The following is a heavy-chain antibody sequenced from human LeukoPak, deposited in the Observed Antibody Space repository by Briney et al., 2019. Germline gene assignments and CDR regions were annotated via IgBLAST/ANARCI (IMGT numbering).Heavy chain of an antibody. CDR3: AKDLGVRYFDWLIPGSDY. Sequence: GGSLRLSCAASGFTFSSYGMHWVRQAPGKGLEWVAVIWSDGSNKYYADSVKGRFTISRDNSKNTLYLQMNSLRAEDTAVYYCAKDLGVRYFDWLIPGSDYWGQGTLVTVSS. D-gene: IGHD3-9*01. CDR2: IWSDGSNK. J-gene: IGHJ4*02. CDR1: GFTFSSYG. V-gene: IGHV3-30*02.